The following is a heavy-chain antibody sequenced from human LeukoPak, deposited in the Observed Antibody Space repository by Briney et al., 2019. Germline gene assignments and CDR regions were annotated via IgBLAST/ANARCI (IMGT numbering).Heavy chain of an antibody. CDR3: AKSNGYGLVDI. Sequence: SETLSLTCTVSGYSISSGYYWGWIRQAPGKGLEWIGSIYNSGSTYYNPSLKSRVTISVDMSKNQFSLKVSSVTAADTAVYYCAKSNGYGLVDIWGQGTMVTVSS. CDR2: IYNSGST. J-gene: IGHJ3*02. D-gene: IGHD3-10*01. CDR1: GYSISSGYY. V-gene: IGHV4-38-2*02.